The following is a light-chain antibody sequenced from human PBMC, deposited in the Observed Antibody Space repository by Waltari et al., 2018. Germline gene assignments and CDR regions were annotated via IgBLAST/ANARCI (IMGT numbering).Light chain of an antibody. CDR2: KTS. J-gene: IGKJ2*01. CDR1: QSISSW. V-gene: IGKV1-5*03. Sequence: DIQMTQSPSTLSASVGDRVVISCRASQSISSWLAWYQQKPGKAPQLLIFKTSVLETGGPSRFSGSGSGTEFALTISSLQPEDFATYYCQQYETYPYTFGQGTKLEIK. CDR3: QQYETYPYT.